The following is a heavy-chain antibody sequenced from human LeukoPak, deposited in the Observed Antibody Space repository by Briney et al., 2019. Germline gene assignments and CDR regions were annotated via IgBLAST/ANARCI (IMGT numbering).Heavy chain of an antibody. CDR3: ARSIHLEFDF. Sequence: PSETLSLTCAVYGGSFSGYYWSWIRQPPGKGLEWIGYIYYSGSTNYNPSLKSRVTISVDTSKNQFSLKLSSVTAADTAVYYCARSIHLEFDFWGQGTLVTVSS. V-gene: IGHV4-59*08. D-gene: IGHD5-18*01. CDR1: GGSFSGYY. CDR2: IYYSGST. J-gene: IGHJ4*02.